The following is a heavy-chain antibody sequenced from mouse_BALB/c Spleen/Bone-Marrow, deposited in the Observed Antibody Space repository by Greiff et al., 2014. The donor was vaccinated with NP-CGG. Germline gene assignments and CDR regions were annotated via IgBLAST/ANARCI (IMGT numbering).Heavy chain of an antibody. CDR3: AREGVYYGNPYWYFDV. D-gene: IGHD2-1*01. Sequence: EVQLQESGGGLVQPGGSLRLSCATSGFTLTDYYMSWVRQPPGKALEWLGFIRNKANGYTTEYSASVKGRFTISRDDSQSILYLQMNTLRAEDSATYYCAREGVYYGNPYWYFDVWGAGTTVTVSS. CDR2: IRNKANGYTT. CDR1: GFTLTDYY. J-gene: IGHJ1*01. V-gene: IGHV7-3*02.